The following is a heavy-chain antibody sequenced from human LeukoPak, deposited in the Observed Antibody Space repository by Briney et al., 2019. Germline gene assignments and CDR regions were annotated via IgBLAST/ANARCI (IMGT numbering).Heavy chain of an antibody. D-gene: IGHD4-17*01. V-gene: IGHV1-2*02. J-gene: IGHJ4*02. CDR2: INPNSGGT. Sequence: GASVKVSCKASGYTFTGYYMHWVRQAPGQGLEWMGWINPNSGGTNYAQKFQGRVTMTRDTSISTAYMELSRPRSDDTAVYYCARGDDYGDFYYFDYWGQGTLVTVSS. CDR1: GYTFTGYY. CDR3: ARGDDYGDFYYFDY.